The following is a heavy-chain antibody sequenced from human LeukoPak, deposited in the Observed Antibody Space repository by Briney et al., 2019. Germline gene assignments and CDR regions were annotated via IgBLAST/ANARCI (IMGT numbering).Heavy chain of an antibody. D-gene: IGHD6-19*01. CDR1: GFTFSSYW. CDR3: ARGLWAVAGSWGYY. J-gene: IGHJ4*02. Sequence: PGGSLRLSCAASGFTFSSYWMHWVRQAPGKGPVWVSRINNDGSGTTYADSVKGRFTISRDDAKNTLYLQMNSLRAEDTAVYYCARGLWAVAGSWGYYWGQGTLVTVSS. V-gene: IGHV3-74*01. CDR2: INNDGSGT.